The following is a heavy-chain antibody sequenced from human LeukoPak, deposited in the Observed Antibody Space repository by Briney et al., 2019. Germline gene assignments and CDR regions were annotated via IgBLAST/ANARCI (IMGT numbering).Heavy chain of an antibody. Sequence: SETLSLTCTVSGGSISSYYWSWIRQPPGKGLEWIGYIYYSGSTNYNPSLKSRVTISVDTSKNRFSLKLSSVTAADTAVYYCARGYCSGGSCYSDAFDIWGQGTMVTVSS. V-gene: IGHV4-59*08. D-gene: IGHD2-15*01. CDR3: ARGYCSGGSCYSDAFDI. CDR1: GGSISSYY. J-gene: IGHJ3*02. CDR2: IYYSGST.